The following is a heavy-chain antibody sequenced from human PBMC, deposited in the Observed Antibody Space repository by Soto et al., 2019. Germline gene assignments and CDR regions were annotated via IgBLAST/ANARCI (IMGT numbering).Heavy chain of an antibody. CDR1: GFTVSSNY. V-gene: IGHV3-53*01. CDR3: ASIYMVGAMSFDY. J-gene: IGHJ4*02. D-gene: IGHD1-26*01. CDR2: IYSGGST. Sequence: EVPLVESGGGLIQPGGSLRLSCAASGFTVSSNYMSWVRQAPGKGLEWVSVIYSGGSTYYADSVKGRFTISRDNSKNTLYLQMNSLRAEDTAVYYCASIYMVGAMSFDYWGQGTLVTVSS.